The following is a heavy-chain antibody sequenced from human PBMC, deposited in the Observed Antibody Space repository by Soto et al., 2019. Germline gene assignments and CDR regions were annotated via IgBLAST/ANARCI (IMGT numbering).Heavy chain of an antibody. Sequence: GGALRISCAASGFMFSHYAMGWVRQAPGRGLEWVSAITGSGGGTYYADSVKGRFTISRDNAKNSLYLQMNSLRPEDTAVYYCATHAPWVGAKHSWGQGTMVTVSS. CDR2: ITGSGGGT. CDR1: GFMFSHYA. V-gene: IGHV3-23*01. J-gene: IGHJ3*02. D-gene: IGHD1-26*01. CDR3: ATHAPWVGAKHS.